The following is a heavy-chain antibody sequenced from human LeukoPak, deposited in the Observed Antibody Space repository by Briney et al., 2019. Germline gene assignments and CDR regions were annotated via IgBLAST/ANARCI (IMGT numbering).Heavy chain of an antibody. CDR1: GGSISSYY. Sequence: SETLSLTCTVSGGSISSYYWSWIRQPPGKGLEWIGYIYYSGSTNYNPSLKSRVTISVDTSKNQFSLKLSSVTAADTAVYYCAREKLSLYSSTWYPEEAHRNHFDDWGQGTPVTVSS. D-gene: IGHD6-13*01. CDR3: AREKLSLYSSTWYPEEAHRNHFDD. CDR2: IYYSGST. V-gene: IGHV4-59*01. J-gene: IGHJ4*02.